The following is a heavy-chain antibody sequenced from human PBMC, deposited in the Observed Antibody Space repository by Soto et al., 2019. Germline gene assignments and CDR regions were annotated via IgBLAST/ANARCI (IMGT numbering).Heavy chain of an antibody. CDR1: GYTFATYG. D-gene: IGHD6-13*01. V-gene: IGHV1-18*01. CDR2: ISAYNGNT. J-gene: IGHJ6*02. Sequence: QVQLVQSGAEVKEPGASVKVSCKAPGYTFATYGISWVRQAPGQGLEWMGWISAYNGNTNYAEKLQGRLTMTTDTSTTTAYMELRSLRSDDTAVYYCAREQPPGHFYFGMDVWGQGTTVTVSS. CDR3: AREQPPGHFYFGMDV.